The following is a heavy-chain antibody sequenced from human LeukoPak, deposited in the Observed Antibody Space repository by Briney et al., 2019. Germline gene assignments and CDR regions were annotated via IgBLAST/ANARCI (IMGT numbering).Heavy chain of an antibody. Sequence: ASVKVSCKASGYTFTSYAMHWVRQAPGQRLEWMGWTNAGNGNTKYSQKFQGRVTITRDTSASTAYMELSSLRSEDTAVYYCARDNPNYDILTGYLTTGFDYWGQGTLVTVSS. CDR1: GYTFTSYA. J-gene: IGHJ4*02. D-gene: IGHD3-9*01. CDR3: ARDNPNYDILTGYLTTGFDY. V-gene: IGHV1-3*01. CDR2: TNAGNGNT.